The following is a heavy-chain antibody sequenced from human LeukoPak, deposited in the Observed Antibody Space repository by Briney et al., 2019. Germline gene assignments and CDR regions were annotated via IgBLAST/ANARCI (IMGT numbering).Heavy chain of an antibody. CDR1: GFSLSTSGVG. D-gene: IGHD1-14*01. CDR3: AHTTGHFDY. J-gene: IGHJ4*02. V-gene: IGHV2-5*02. Sequence: ESGPTLVKPTQTLTLTCTFSGFSLSTSGVGVGWIRQPPGKALEWLALIYWDDDKRYSPSLKSRLTITKDTSKNQVVLTMTNVDPVDTATYYCAHTTGHFDYWGQGTLVTVSS. CDR2: IYWDDDK.